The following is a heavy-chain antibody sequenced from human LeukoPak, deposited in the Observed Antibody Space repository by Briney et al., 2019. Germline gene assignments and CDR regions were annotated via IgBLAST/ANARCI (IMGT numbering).Heavy chain of an antibody. CDR1: GFTFDDYA. D-gene: IGHD6-13*01. Sequence: GGSLRLSCAASGFTFDDYAMHWVRQAPGKGLEWVSGISWNSGSIGYADSVKGRFTISRDNAKNSLYLQRNSLRAEDTALYYCAKSSTGIAAAGRPDYWGQGTLVTVSS. CDR3: AKSSTGIAAAGRPDY. J-gene: IGHJ4*02. CDR2: ISWNSGSI. V-gene: IGHV3-9*01.